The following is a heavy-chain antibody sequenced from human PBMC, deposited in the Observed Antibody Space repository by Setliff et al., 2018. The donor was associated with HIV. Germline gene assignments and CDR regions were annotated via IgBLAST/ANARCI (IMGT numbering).Heavy chain of an antibody. V-gene: IGHV4-4*02. CDR3: ARTQPDTIFGVVVFDC. CDR2: VYHTGST. CDR1: GASDISYIW. Sequence: PSETLSLTCAVSGASDISYIWWSWVRQPPGKGLEWIGEVYHTGSTNLNPSLKSRVTISIDTSKNQLSLRLTTMTAADTAVYYCARTQPDTIFGVVVFDCWGQGKMVTVSS. J-gene: IGHJ4*02. D-gene: IGHD3-3*01.